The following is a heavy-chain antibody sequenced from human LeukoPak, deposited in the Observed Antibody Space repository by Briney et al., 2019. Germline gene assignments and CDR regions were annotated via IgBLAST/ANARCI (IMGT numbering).Heavy chain of an antibody. CDR3: ARDAEYFQH. CDR2: ISYDGSNK. J-gene: IGHJ1*01. V-gene: IGHV3-30-3*01. Sequence: PGGSLRLSCAASGFTFSSYAMHWVRQAPGKGLEWVAVISYDGSNKYYADSVKGRFTISRDNSKNTLYLQMKSLRAEDTAVYYCARDAEYFQHWGQGTLVTVSS. CDR1: GFTFSSYA.